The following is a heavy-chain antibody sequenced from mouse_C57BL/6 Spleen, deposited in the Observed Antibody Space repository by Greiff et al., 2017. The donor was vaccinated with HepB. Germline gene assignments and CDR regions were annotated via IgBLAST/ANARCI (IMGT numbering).Heavy chain of an antibody. Sequence: EVQGVESGEGLVKPGGSLKLSCAASGFTFSSYAMSWVRQTPEKRLEWVAYISSGGDYIYYADTVKGRFTISRDNARNTLYLQMSSLKSEDTAMYYCTRDPIYDGYYGFAYWGQGTLVTVSA. V-gene: IGHV5-9-1*02. J-gene: IGHJ3*01. CDR3: TRDPIYDGYYGFAY. CDR2: ISSGGDYI. CDR1: GFTFSSYA. D-gene: IGHD2-3*01.